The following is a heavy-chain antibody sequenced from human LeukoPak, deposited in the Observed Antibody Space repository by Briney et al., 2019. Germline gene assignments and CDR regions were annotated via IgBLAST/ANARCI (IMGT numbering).Heavy chain of an antibody. CDR1: GYTFTGYY. CDR3: ARDQPNGGLDY. CDR2: INPNGGGT. V-gene: IGHV1-2*02. J-gene: IGHJ4*02. Sequence: ASVKVSCKASGYTFTGYYLQWVRQAPGQGLEWMGWINPNGGGTNYVRKFQGRVTMTRDTSISTAYMELSWLRSDDTAVYYCARDQPNGGLDYRGQGTLVTVSS. D-gene: IGHD4-23*01.